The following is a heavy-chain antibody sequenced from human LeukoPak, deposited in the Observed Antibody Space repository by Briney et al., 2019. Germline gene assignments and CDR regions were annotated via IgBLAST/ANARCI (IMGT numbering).Heavy chain of an antibody. CDR1: GFTFSSNP. J-gene: IGHJ3*02. CDR3: AKECGRHYDDRAFDI. V-gene: IGHV3-23*01. Sequence: GGSLRLSCAASGFTFSSNPMKGVRNSPERGLEWVSAITATRGSTSYADPLNGRFTISRDNSKTTLYLQMSSLTADDTALYYCAKECGRHYDDRAFDIWGQGTMVTVSS. CDR2: ITATRGST. D-gene: IGHD3-22*01.